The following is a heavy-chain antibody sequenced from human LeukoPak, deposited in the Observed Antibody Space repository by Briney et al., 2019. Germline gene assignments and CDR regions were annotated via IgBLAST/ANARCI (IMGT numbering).Heavy chain of an antibody. V-gene: IGHV3-23*01. CDR1: GFTFSSYA. CDR2: ISGSGGNT. Sequence: GGSLRLSCAASGFTFSSYAMNWVRQAPGKGLEWVSAISGSGGNTYYADSVKGRFTISRDNSKNTLYLQMSSLRAEDTAVYSCAKSGPGYCSSTSCSFDYWGQGTLVTVSS. J-gene: IGHJ4*02. CDR3: AKSGPGYCSSTSCSFDY. D-gene: IGHD2-2*01.